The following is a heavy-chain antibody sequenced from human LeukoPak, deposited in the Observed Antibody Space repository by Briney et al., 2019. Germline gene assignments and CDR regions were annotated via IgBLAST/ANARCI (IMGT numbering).Heavy chain of an antibody. J-gene: IGHJ4*02. CDR2: INPSGGST. CDR3: ARGSYYYDSSGYTHRGIFGY. CDR1: GYTFTSYY. D-gene: IGHD3-22*01. Sequence: ASVKVSCKASGYTFTSYYMHWVRQAPGQGLEWMGIINPSGGSTSYAQKFQGRVTMTRDTSTSTVYMELSSLRSEDTAVYYCARGSYYYDSSGYTHRGIFGYWGQGTLVTVSS. V-gene: IGHV1-46*01.